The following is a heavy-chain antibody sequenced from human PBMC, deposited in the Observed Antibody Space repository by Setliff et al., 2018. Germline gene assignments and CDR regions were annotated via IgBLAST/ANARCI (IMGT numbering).Heavy chain of an antibody. J-gene: IGHJ4*02. CDR1: GFTFSSYG. D-gene: IGHD2-15*01. Sequence: GSLRLSCAASGFTFSSYGMHWVRQAPGKGLEWVAFIRYDGSNKYYADSVKGRFTISRDNSKNTLYLQMNSLRAEDTAVYYCAKVGCSGGSCYPYYFDYWGQGTLVTVSS. CDR3: AKVGCSGGSCYPYYFDY. V-gene: IGHV3-30*02. CDR2: IRYDGSNK.